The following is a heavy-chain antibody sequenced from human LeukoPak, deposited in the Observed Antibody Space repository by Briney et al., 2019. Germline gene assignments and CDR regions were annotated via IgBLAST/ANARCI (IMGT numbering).Heavy chain of an antibody. V-gene: IGHV4-4*07. Sequence: SETLSLTCTVSGGSISSYYWSWIRQPAGKGLEWIGRIYTSGSTNCNPSLKSRVTMSVDTSKNQFSLKLSSVTAADTAVYYCARTARSYPPSKAFDIWGQGTMVTVSS. CDR1: GGSISSYY. CDR2: IYTSGST. J-gene: IGHJ3*02. D-gene: IGHD1-26*01. CDR3: ARTARSYPPSKAFDI.